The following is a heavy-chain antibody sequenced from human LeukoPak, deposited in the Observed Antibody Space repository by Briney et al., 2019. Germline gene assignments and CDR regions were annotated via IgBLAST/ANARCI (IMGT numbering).Heavy chain of an antibody. J-gene: IGHJ4*02. V-gene: IGHV3-74*01. CDR2: INSGGSST. CDR1: GFTFSSYW. Sequence: GGSLRLSCAASGFTFSSYWMHWVRQAPGKGLVWVSRINSGGSSTSYADSVKGRFTISRDNAKNTLYLQMNSLGAEDTAVYYCARERGGIAVDYWGQGTLVTVSS. CDR3: ARERGGIAVDY. D-gene: IGHD3-16*01.